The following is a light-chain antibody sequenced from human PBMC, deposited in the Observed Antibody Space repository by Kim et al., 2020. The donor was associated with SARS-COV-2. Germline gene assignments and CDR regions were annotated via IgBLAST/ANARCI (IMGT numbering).Light chain of an antibody. J-gene: IGKJ2*01. CDR2: DAS. V-gene: IGKV3-11*01. CDR3: QQRSNWPMYT. Sequence: EIVLTQSPATLSLSPGERATLSCRASQSVSSYLAWYQQKPGQAPRLLIYDASNRATGIPARFSGSGSGTDFTLTISSLEPEDFAVYYCQQRSNWPMYTFGQGTNWRS. CDR1: QSVSSY.